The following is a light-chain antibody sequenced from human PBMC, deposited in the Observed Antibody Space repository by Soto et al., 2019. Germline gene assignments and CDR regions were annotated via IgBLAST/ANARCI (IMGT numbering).Light chain of an antibody. V-gene: IGKV1-39*01. CDR2: AAS. J-gene: IGKJ1*01. Sequence: DIPMTQSPSSLSASVGDRVTITCRASQSISSYLNWYQQKPGKAPKLLIYAASSLQSGVPSRFSGSGSGTDFTLTISSLQPEDFATYYCQQSYSTPRGRPFGQGTKVEIK. CDR1: QSISSY. CDR3: QQSYSTPRGRP.